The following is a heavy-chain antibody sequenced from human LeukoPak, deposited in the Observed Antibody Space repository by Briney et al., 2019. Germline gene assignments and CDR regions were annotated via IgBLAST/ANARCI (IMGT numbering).Heavy chain of an antibody. CDR1: GGSFSGYY. J-gene: IGHJ6*03. D-gene: IGHD6-13*01. CDR2: INHSGSI. Sequence: PSETLSLTCAVYGGSFSGYYWSWIRQPPGKGLEWIGEINHSGSINYNPSLKSRVTISVDTSKNQFSLKLSSVTAADTAVYYCARGKQQLSFYYYYYMDVWGKGTTVTVSS. CDR3: ARGKQQLSFYYYYYMDV. V-gene: IGHV4-34*01.